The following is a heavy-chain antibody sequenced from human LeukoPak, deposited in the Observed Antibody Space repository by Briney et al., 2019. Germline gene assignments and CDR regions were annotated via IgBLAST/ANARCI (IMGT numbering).Heavy chain of an antibody. Sequence: GESLKISCKGSGYSFTKYWIGWVRQMPGKGLEWMGLIYPGDSDIRYSPSFQGQVTISADKSISTAYLQWSSLKASDTAMYYCARHSAVAGTKYFDYWGQGTLVTVSS. CDR3: ARHSAVAGTKYFDY. CDR2: IYPGDSDI. J-gene: IGHJ4*02. CDR1: GYSFTKYW. V-gene: IGHV5-51*01. D-gene: IGHD6-19*01.